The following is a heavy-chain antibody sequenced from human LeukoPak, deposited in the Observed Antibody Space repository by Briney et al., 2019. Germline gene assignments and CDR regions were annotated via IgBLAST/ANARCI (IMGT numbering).Heavy chain of an antibody. CDR2: IDHSGNT. CDR3: ARRDYCGGDCYTYYFDY. J-gene: IGHJ4*02. D-gene: IGHD2-21*02. Sequence: PSETLSLTCAVYGGSFSGYYWSWIRQPPGRGLEWIGEIDHSGNTNYNPSLKSRVTISLDTSKNQFSLRLSSVTAADTAVYYCARRDYCGGDCYTYYFDYWGQGTLVTVSS. CDR1: GGSFSGYY. V-gene: IGHV4-34*01.